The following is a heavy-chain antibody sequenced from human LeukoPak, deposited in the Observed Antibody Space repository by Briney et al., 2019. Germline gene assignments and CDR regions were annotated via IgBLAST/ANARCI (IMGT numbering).Heavy chain of an antibody. Sequence: ASVKISCKVSGYTFTDYYIHWLQQAPGKGLEWMRLVDPEDGEARYAEMFQGRVTITADTSTDTVYMDLSSLRSDDTAVYYCGTGLYYWGQGTLVTVSS. CDR2: VDPEDGEA. CDR3: GTGLYY. J-gene: IGHJ4*02. V-gene: IGHV1-69-2*01. CDR1: GYTFTDYY.